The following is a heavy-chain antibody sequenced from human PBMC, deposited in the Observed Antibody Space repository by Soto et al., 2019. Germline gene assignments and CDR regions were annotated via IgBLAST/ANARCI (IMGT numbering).Heavy chain of an antibody. CDR2: IYYSGST. J-gene: IGHJ6*02. Sequence: SETLSLTCTVSGGSISSYYWSWIRQPPGKGLEWIGYIYYSGSTNYNPSLKSRVTISVDTSKNQFSLKLSSATAADTAVYYCARDREGYSYGSGIYYYYYGMDVWGQGTTVTVSS. CDR3: ARDREGYSYGSGIYYYYYGMDV. CDR1: GGSISSYY. V-gene: IGHV4-59*01. D-gene: IGHD5-18*01.